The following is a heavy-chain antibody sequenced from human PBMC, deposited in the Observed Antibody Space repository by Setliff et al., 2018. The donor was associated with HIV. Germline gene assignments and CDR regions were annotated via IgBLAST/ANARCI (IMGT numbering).Heavy chain of an antibody. CDR3: ARVLNPSDAFDI. J-gene: IGHJ3*02. CDR2: IYYSGSS. CDR1: GGSISSSYYY. V-gene: IGHV4-31*03. Sequence: SETLSLTCSVSGGSISSSYYYWSWIRQHPGKGLEWIGYIYYSGSSYYNPSLKSRVTISVDTSKNQFSVKLSSVTAADTAVYYCARVLNPSDAFDIWGQGTMVTVSS.